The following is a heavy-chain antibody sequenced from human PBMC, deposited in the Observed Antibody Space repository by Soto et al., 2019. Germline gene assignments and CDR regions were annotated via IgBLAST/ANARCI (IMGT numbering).Heavy chain of an antibody. CDR1: GGTFSSYA. CDR2: IIPIFGTA. D-gene: IGHD3-22*01. V-gene: IGHV1-69*13. Sequence: GASVKVSCKASGGTFSSYAISWVRQAPGQGLEWMGGIIPIFGTANYAQKFQGRVTITADESTSTTYMELSSLRSEDTVVYYCAREASRQYLYDSSGKHFDYWGQGTLVTVSS. J-gene: IGHJ4*02. CDR3: AREASRQYLYDSSGKHFDY.